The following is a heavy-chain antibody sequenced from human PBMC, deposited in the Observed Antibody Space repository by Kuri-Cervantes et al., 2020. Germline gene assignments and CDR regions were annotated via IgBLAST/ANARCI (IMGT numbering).Heavy chain of an antibody. J-gene: IGHJ4*02. CDR2: ISAYNGNT. CDR3: ARGSFGYSYGYRYFDY. Sequence: ASVKVSCKASGYTFTSYGISWVRQAPGQGLEWMGRISAYNGNTNYAQKLQGRVTMTTDTSTSTAYMELRSLRSDDTAVYYCARGSFGYSYGYRYFDYWGQGTLVTVSS. D-gene: IGHD5-18*01. V-gene: IGHV1-18*01. CDR1: GYTFTSYG.